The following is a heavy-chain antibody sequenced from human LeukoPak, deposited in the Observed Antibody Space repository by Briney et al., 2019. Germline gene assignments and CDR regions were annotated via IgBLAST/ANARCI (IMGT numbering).Heavy chain of an antibody. CDR2: INRDGTST. CDR3: ALEIAAFDY. CDR1: GFTFSSYW. J-gene: IGHJ4*02. Sequence: GGSLRLSCAASGFTFSSYWMHWVRQAPGKGLVWVSRINRDGTSTSYADSVEGRFTISRDNTKNTLYLQMNSLRAEDTAVYYCALEIAAFDYWGQGTLVTVSS. V-gene: IGHV3-74*01. D-gene: IGHD2-15*01.